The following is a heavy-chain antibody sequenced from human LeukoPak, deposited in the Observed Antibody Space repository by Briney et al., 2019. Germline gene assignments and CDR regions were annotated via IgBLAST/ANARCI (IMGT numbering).Heavy chain of an antibody. CDR2: INPNSGGT. CDR1: GYAFTGHY. CDR3: ARDLEWLYPGGAFDI. Sequence: ASVKVSCKASGYAFTGHYMHWVRQAPGQGLEWMGWINPNSGGTNYAQKFQGRVTMTRDTSIRTAYMELSRLRSDDTAVYYCARDLEWLYPGGAFDIWGQGTMVTVSS. V-gene: IGHV1-2*02. D-gene: IGHD3-3*01. J-gene: IGHJ3*02.